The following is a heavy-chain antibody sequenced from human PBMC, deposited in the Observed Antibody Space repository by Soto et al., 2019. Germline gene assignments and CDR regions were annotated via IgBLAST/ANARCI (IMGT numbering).Heavy chain of an antibody. J-gene: IGHJ4*02. Sequence: RLSCAASGFAFSTFAMTWVRQAPGKGLEWVAGISVRGDRTYYADSVKGRFTISRDNSQNTLFLQMSSLRVEDTGVYYCAKDQFRPGILYSVGLLLPEYGSWGQGXLVTVYS. D-gene: IGHD3-22*01. CDR2: ISVRGDRT. CDR1: GFAFSTFA. V-gene: IGHV3-23*01. CDR3: AKDQFRPGILYSVGLLLPEYGS.